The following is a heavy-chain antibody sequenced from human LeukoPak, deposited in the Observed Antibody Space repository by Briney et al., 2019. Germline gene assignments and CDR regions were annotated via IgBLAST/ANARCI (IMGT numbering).Heavy chain of an antibody. D-gene: IGHD3-22*01. V-gene: IGHV4-59*01. J-gene: IGHJ4*02. CDR1: GGFNTHYY. Sequence: SETLSLTCSVSGGFNTHYYWSWIRQPPGKGLEWIGYFYHSGSTNYNPSRKSRVTISVDTSKNHFSLKLSSVTAADTAVYYCARGQWLPVFDFWGQGTLVTVSS. CDR2: FYHSGST. CDR3: ARGQWLPVFDF.